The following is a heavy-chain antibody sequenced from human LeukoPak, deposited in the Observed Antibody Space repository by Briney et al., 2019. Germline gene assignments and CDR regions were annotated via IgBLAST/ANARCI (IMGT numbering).Heavy chain of an antibody. J-gene: IGHJ4*02. Sequence: SETLSLTCIVSGGPISTYYWSWIRQPAGKGLEWIGRTHTSGSTNYNPSLKSRVTMAVDTSKNQFSLNPSSVTAADTAVYYCARASLINNPYYDYWGQGTLVTVSS. V-gene: IGHV4-4*07. D-gene: IGHD3-16*01. CDR1: GGPISTYY. CDR3: ARASLINNPYYDY. CDR2: THTSGST.